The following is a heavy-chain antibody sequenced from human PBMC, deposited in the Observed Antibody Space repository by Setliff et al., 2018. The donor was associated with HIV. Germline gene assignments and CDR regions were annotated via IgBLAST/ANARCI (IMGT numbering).Heavy chain of an antibody. CDR3: ASLPVVVTIPEGPFDF. CDR2: INSDGRST. V-gene: IGHV3-74*01. CDR1: GFTFSKYW. J-gene: IGHJ3*01. D-gene: IGHD2-15*01. Sequence: PGESLKISCAASGFTFSKYWMHWVRQAPGKGLVWLSRINSDGRSTTYADFVKGRFSISRDNAKNTVYLQMSSLTVEDTAVYHCASLPVVVTIPEGPFDFWGQGTMVTVSS.